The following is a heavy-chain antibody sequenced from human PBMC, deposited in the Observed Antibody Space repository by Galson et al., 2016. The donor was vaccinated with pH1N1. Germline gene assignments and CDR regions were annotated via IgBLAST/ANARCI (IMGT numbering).Heavy chain of an antibody. D-gene: IGHD2-8*01. CDR2: VNKKGIEE. J-gene: IGHJ4*02. V-gene: IGHV3-7*03. CDR3: ARVQVSAFFSMDH. Sequence: LRLSCAGSGFNFSNHWMAWVRQAPGKGLEWVAHVNKKGIEENYIDSVTGRFIITRDNAKKSVFLQMYSLRDDDTALYYCARVQVSAFFSMDHWGQGALVTVSS. CDR1: GFNFSNHW.